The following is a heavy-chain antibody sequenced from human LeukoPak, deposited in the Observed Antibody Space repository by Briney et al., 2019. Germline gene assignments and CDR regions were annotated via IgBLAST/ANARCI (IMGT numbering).Heavy chain of an antibody. CDR3: AKGRGTTVTSAANY. D-gene: IGHD4-17*01. V-gene: IGHV3-30*18. CDR1: GFTFSLYG. Sequence: GGSLRLSCAASGFTFSLYGIHWVRQAPGKGLEWVAVISHDGSNTYFADSVKGRFAISSDTSKNTLYLQMNTLGAEDTAVYYCAKGRGTTVTSAANYWGQGTLVTVSS. CDR2: ISHDGSNT. J-gene: IGHJ4*02.